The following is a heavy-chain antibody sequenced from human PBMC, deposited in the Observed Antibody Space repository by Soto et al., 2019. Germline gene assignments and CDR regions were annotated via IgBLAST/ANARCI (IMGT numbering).Heavy chain of an antibody. CDR1: GFTSGTYT. CDR2: ISGSGGST. Sequence: PGGSLRLSCAASGFTSGTYTMNWVRQAPGKGLGWVSAISGSGGSTYYADSVKGRFTISRDNSKNTLYLQMNSLRAEDTAVYYCAKVCYYDSSGYLDAFDIWGQGTMVTVSS. CDR3: AKVCYYDSSGYLDAFDI. V-gene: IGHV3-23*01. J-gene: IGHJ3*02. D-gene: IGHD3-22*01.